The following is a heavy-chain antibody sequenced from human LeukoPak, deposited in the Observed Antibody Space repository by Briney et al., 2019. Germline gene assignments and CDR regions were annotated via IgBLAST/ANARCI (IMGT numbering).Heavy chain of an antibody. CDR1: GYTLTELS. CDR3: ATDESFGESHFDY. V-gene: IGHV1-24*01. Sequence: ASVKVSCKVSGYTLTELSMHWVRQAPGKGLEWMGGFDPEDGEIVYAQKFQGRVTMTEDTSTDTAYMELSSLRSEVTAVYYSATDESFGESHFDYWGQGTLVTVSS. CDR2: FDPEDGEI. J-gene: IGHJ4*02. D-gene: IGHD3-10*01.